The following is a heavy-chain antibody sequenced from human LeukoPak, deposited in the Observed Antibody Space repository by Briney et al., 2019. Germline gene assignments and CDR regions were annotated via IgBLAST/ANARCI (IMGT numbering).Heavy chain of an antibody. CDR3: ARGRRYYGSGTNNYYYYGMDV. CDR1: GGSISSGGYY. V-gene: IGHV4-31*03. Sequence: SETLSLTCTVSGGSISSGGYYWSWIRQHPGKGLEWIGYIYYSGSTYYNPSLKSRVTISVDTSKNQFSLKLSSVTAADTALYYCARGRRYYGSGTNNYYYYGMDVWGQGTTVTVSS. CDR2: IYYSGST. D-gene: IGHD3-10*01. J-gene: IGHJ6*02.